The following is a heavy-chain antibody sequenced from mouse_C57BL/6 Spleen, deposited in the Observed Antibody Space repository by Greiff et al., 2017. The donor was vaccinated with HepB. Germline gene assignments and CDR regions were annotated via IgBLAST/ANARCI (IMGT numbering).Heavy chain of an antibody. CDR1: CYTFTSYW. CDR3: GGYSNYSPYYFDY. V-gene: IGHV1-72*01. J-gene: IGHJ2*01. Sequence: QVQMQQPWAELVKPGGLVKPSCKAFCYTFTSYWMPWVKQRPGRGLEWIGRIDPNSGGTKYNEKFKSKATLTVDKPSSTAYMQLSSLTSEDSAVYYCGGYSNYSPYYFDYWGQGTTLTVSS. CDR2: IDPNSGGT. D-gene: IGHD2-5*01.